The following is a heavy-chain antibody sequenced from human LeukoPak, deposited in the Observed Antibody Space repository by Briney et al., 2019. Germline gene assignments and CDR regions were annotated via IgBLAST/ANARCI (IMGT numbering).Heavy chain of an antibody. D-gene: IGHD1-1*01. J-gene: IGHJ5*02. CDR3: ARVKWNDIVDWFDP. Sequence: SETLSLTCTVSGGSISSYYWSWIRQPAGKGLEWIGRIYTSGSTNYNPSLKSRVTMSVDTSKNQFSLKLSSVTAADTAVYYCARVKWNDIVDWFDPWGQGTLVTVSS. CDR1: GGSISSYY. CDR2: IYTSGST. V-gene: IGHV4-4*07.